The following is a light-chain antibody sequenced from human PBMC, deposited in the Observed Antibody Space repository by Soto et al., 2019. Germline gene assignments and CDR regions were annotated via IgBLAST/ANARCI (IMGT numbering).Light chain of an antibody. Sequence: QSALTQPASVSGSPGQSITTSCTGTSSDVGDYNYVSWYQQHPGKAPRLIIYEVSNRPSGVSNRFSGSKSGNTASLTISGLQADDEADYYCSSYTSSSSLGVFGGGTQLTVL. CDR3: SSYTSSSSLGV. V-gene: IGLV2-14*01. CDR1: SSDVGDYNY. CDR2: EVS. J-gene: IGLJ3*02.